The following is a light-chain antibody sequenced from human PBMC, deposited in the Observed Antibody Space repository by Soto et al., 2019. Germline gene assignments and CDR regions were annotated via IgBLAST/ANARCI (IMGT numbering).Light chain of an antibody. Sequence: QSALTQPTSVSGSPGQSITISCTGVSSDIGGYNHVSWYQQHPGNVPRLIIYDVDKRPLGISNRFSGSQSGNTASLSISGLQAEDEADYYCCAYTARTTLSWVFGGGTKLTVL. J-gene: IGLJ3*02. CDR2: DVD. CDR3: CAYTARTTLSWV. CDR1: SSDIGGYNH. V-gene: IGLV2-14*03.